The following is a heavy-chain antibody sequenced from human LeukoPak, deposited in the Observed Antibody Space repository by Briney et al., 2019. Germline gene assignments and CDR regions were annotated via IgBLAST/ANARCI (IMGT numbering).Heavy chain of an antibody. D-gene: IGHD3-10*01. CDR2: IYYSGST. CDR3: ARHARSGRQPFDY. J-gene: IGHJ4*02. V-gene: IGHV4-39*01. CDR1: GGSISSSSYY. Sequence: SSETLSLTCTVSGGSISSSSYYWGWIRQPPGKGLEWIGRIYYSGSTYYNPSLKSRVTISVDTSKSQFSLKLSSVTAADTAVYYCARHARSGRQPFDYWGQGTLVTVSS.